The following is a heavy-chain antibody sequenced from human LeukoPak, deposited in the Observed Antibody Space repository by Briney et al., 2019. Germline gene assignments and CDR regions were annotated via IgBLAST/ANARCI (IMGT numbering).Heavy chain of an antibody. CDR1: EFTFNSYW. D-gene: IGHD4-17*01. Sequence: AGGSLRLSCAASEFTFNSYWMSWVRQAPGKGLEWVANIKQDGGQIYYLDSVKGRFTVSRDNAKNSLYLQMNGLRAEDTAVYYCARLGARQMLEYWGQGTLVTVSS. CDR2: IKQDGGQI. J-gene: IGHJ4*02. CDR3: ARLGARQMLEY. V-gene: IGHV3-7*01.